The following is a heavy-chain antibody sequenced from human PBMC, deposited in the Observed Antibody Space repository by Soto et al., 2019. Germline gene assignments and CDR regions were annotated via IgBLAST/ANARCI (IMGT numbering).Heavy chain of an antibody. CDR1: GGSINSAGYS. Sequence: SSENLSLTCAASGGSINSAGYSWNWIRQPPGEGLEWIGYIYHSGSFLYNPSLKSRVTISLDRSKNQFSLRLNSVTAADTAVFYCARSVGYRSGWWPYYFDYWGQGALVTVSS. CDR2: IYHSGSF. CDR3: ARSVGYRSGWWPYYFDY. D-gene: IGHD6-19*01. J-gene: IGHJ4*02. V-gene: IGHV4-30-2*01.